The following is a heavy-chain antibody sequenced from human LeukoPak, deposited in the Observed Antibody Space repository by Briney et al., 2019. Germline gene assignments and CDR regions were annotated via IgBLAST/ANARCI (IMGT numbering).Heavy chain of an antibody. CDR3: ARRGYYMDV. V-gene: IGHV4-59*01. J-gene: IGHJ6*03. CDR1: GGSISSYY. Sequence: PSETLSLTCTVSGGSISSYYWSWIRQPPGKGLEWIGYIYYSGSTNYNPSLKSRVTISVDTSKNQFSLKLSSVTAAGTAVYYCARRGYYMDVWGKGITVTVSS. CDR2: IYYSGST.